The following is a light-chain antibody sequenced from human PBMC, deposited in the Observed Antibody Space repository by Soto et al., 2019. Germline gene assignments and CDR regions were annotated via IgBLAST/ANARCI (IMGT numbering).Light chain of an antibody. V-gene: IGLV2-14*01. Sequence: QSALTQPASVSGSPGQSITISCTGTSSDVGGHNFVSWFQQHPGKAPKLMISEVTNRPSGVSARFSASKSGNTASLTISGLQAEDEADYYCISYTSSYTWVFGGGTQLTVL. CDR1: SSDVGGHNF. CDR2: EVT. CDR3: ISYTSSYTWV. J-gene: IGLJ3*02.